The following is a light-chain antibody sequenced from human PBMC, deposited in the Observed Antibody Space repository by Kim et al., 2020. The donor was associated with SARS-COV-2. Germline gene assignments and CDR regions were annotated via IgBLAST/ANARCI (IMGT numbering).Light chain of an antibody. CDR2: EDN. Sequence: NFMLTQPHSVSESPGKTVTISCTRSSGSIASNYVQWYQQRPGSAPTTVIYEDNQRPSGVPDRFSGSIDISSNSASLTVSGLKTEDEADYYCQSYDSTPSGVFGGRTQLTVL. V-gene: IGLV6-57*04. CDR3: QSYDSTPSGV. CDR1: SGSIASNY. J-gene: IGLJ2*01.